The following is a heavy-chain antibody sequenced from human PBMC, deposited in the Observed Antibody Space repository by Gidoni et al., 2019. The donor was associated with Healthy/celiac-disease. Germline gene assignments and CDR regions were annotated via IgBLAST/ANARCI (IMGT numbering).Heavy chain of an antibody. Sequence: EVQLVESGGGLVQPVGSLRLSCATSGFTGSSNYMSWVRQATGKGLEWVAVIYSGGSTYYADSVKGRFTISRDKSKNTLYLQMNSLRAEDTAVYYCASPSGYYYDSSGSPGMDVWGKGTTVTVSS. CDR2: IYSGGST. CDR3: ASPSGYYYDSSGSPGMDV. D-gene: IGHD3-22*01. J-gene: IGHJ6*04. CDR1: GFTGSSNY. V-gene: IGHV3-66*02.